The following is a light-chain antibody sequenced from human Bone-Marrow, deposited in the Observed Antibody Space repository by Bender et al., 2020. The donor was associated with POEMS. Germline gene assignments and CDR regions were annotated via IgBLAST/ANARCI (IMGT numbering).Light chain of an antibody. CDR2: KDT. V-gene: IGLV3-25*03. J-gene: IGLJ1*01. CDR3: QSADSSGTPWV. Sequence: SYALTQPPSVSVAPGQTAHITCMEGDIGGKTVVWYQQRPGQAPVVVIYKDTERPSGIPERFSGSSSGTTVTLTISGVQAEDEADYYCQSADSSGTPWVFGTGTKVTVL. CDR1: DIGGKT.